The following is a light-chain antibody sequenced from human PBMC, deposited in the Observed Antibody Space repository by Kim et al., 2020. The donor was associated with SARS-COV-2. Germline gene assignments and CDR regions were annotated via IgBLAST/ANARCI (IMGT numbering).Light chain of an antibody. CDR1: QSVSSSY. CDR3: QQYGSSPRT. Sequence: TPGERATLSCRASQSVSSSYLDWCQQKPGQAPRLLIHGASSRATGIPDRFSGSGSGTDFSLTISRLEPEDFAVYYCQQYGSSPRTFGQGNKLEI. J-gene: IGKJ2*01. CDR2: GAS. V-gene: IGKV3-20*01.